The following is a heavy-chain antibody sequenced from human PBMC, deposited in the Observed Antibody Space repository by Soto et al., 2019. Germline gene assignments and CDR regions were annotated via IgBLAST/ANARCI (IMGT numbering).Heavy chain of an antibody. CDR1: GYTFTNYG. V-gene: IGHV1-18*01. CDR3: ARTVGATIRGFDP. Sequence: QVQLVQSGAEVKKPGASLKVSCKASGYTFTNYGVSWVRQAPGQGLEWMGWISAYNGNTNYAQKLQGRLTMTTDTSTSRVYMELRNLSSDDTALYYCARTVGATIRGFDPWGQGTLVTVSS. J-gene: IGHJ5*02. D-gene: IGHD1-26*01. CDR2: ISAYNGNT.